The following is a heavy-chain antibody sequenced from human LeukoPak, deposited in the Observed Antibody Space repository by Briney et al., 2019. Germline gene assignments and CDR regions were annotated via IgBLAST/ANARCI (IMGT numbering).Heavy chain of an antibody. CDR2: ISSSGTTI. D-gene: IGHD3-3*01. J-gene: IGHJ5*02. V-gene: IGHV3-48*03. CDR3: ARFLVAPPGVDP. Sequence: GGSLRLSCAASGFTFSSYEMHWVRQAPGKGLEWVADISSSGTTIYYADSVKGRFTISRDNAKNSLYLQMNSLAEDTAVYYCARFLVAPPGVDPWGQGTLVTVSS. CDR1: GFTFSSYE.